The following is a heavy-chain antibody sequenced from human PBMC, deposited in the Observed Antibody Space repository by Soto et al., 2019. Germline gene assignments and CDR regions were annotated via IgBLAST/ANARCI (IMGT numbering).Heavy chain of an antibody. J-gene: IGHJ4*02. V-gene: IGHV1-69*06. Sequence: GASVKVSCKASGGTFSSYAISWVRQAPGQGLEWMGGIIPIFGTANYAQKFQGRVTITADKSTSTAYMELSSLRSEDTAVYYCASAYGSGGLPDYWGQGTLVTVSS. D-gene: IGHD3-10*01. CDR1: GGTFSSYA. CDR3: ASAYGSGGLPDY. CDR2: IIPIFGTA.